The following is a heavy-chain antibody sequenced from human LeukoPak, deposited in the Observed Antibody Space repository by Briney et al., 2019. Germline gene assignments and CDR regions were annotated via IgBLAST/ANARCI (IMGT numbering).Heavy chain of an antibody. CDR3: ARDRLWGYFDY. CDR1: GGSISSYY. V-gene: IGHV4-59*12. J-gene: IGHJ4*02. Sequence: PSETLSLTCTVSGGSISSYYWSWIRQPPGKGLEWIGYIYYSGSTYYNPSLKSRVTISVDTSKNQFSPKLSSVTAADTAVYYCARDRLWGYFDYWGQGTLVTVSS. CDR2: IYYSGST. D-gene: IGHD3-16*01.